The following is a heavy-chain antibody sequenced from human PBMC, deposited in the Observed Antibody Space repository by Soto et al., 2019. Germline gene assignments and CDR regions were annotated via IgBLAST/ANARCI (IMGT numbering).Heavy chain of an antibody. CDR1: GVSITHYY. V-gene: IGHV4-59*01. Sequence: SETLSLTCTVSGVSITHYYWSWIRQPPGKGLEWIGYIYHSGYTNYNPSLESRVTISVDTSKNQFSLKLNSVTAADTAVYFCARVCDGCSRSGLDVWGQGTTVTVSS. J-gene: IGHJ6*02. CDR3: ARVCDGCSRSGLDV. CDR2: IYHSGYT. D-gene: IGHD2-21*01.